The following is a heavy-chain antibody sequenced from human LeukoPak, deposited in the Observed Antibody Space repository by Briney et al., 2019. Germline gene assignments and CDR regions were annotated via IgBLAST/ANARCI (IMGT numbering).Heavy chain of an antibody. CDR3: ASWSGYYISGAFDI. CDR1: GGSISSYY. Sequence: SETLSLTCTVSGGSISSYYWSWIRQPPGKGLEWIGYIYYTGSTSYNPSLESRVTISVDTSKNQFSLKLSSVTAADTAVYYCASWSGYYISGAFDIWGQGTMVTVSS. CDR2: IYYTGST. D-gene: IGHD3-3*01. V-gene: IGHV4-59*12. J-gene: IGHJ3*02.